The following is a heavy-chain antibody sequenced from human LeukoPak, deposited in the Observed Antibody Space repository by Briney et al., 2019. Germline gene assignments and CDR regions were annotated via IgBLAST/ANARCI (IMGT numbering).Heavy chain of an antibody. CDR2: IIGSGGST. J-gene: IGHJ5*02. CDR1: GFTFNNYA. D-gene: IGHD2-15*01. V-gene: IGHV3-23*01. CDR3: ATFCSGGDCYSFAP. Sequence: GSLRLSCAASGFTFNNYAMTWVRQAPGKGLEWVSTIIGSGGSTDYADSVKGRFTISRDSSKDTLFLQMDSLRVEDTAVYYCATFCSGGDCYSFAPWGQGTLVTVSS.